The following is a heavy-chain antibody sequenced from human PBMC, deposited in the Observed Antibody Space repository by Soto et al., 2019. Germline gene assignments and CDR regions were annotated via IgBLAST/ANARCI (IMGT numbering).Heavy chain of an antibody. CDR1: GGSFSGYY. Sequence: SETLSLTCAVYGGSFSGYYWSWIRQPPGKGLEWIGSIIHSGSTYYSPSLAGRVTMSVDTSKNQFSLNLNSVTAADTAVYFCGRPGGDFVLPSDYWGPGTLVTVSS. D-gene: IGHD2-21*02. CDR2: IIHSGST. J-gene: IGHJ4*02. CDR3: GRPGGDFVLPSDY. V-gene: IGHV4-34*12.